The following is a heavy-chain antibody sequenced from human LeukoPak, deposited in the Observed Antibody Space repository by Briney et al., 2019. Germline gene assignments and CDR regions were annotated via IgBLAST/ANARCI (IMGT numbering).Heavy chain of an antibody. CDR1: RGSISGYY. V-gene: IGHV4-59*08. CDR2: IHYSGST. J-gene: IGHJ5*02. CDR3: ARLLYYGSGSYYNWFDP. D-gene: IGHD3-10*01. Sequence: PSETLSLTCSVSRGSISGYYWSWIRQPPGKGLEWIGYIHYSGSTNYIPSLKSRVTISVDTSKNQFSLKLSSVTAADTAVYYCARLLYYGSGSYYNWFDPWGQGTLVTVSS.